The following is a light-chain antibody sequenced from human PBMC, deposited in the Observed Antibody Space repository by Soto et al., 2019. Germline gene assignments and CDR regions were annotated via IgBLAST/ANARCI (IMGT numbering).Light chain of an antibody. CDR3: QHYNRYSGA. J-gene: IGKJ1*01. V-gene: IGKV3-15*01. Sequence: EIVGSQSAPTLCVYRGERATLSCRASQSVGSNLAWYQQKPGQAPKLLIYDASTMATTIPARFSGSGSGTEFTLTISSLQSDDFAAYYCQHYNRYSGAFGQGTKVDIK. CDR2: DAS. CDR1: QSVGSN.